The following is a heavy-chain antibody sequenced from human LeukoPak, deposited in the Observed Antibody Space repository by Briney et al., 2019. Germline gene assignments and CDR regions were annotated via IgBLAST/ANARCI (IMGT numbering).Heavy chain of an antibody. CDR1: GFTFSSYG. CDR2: ISYDGSNK. V-gene: IGHV3-30*18. J-gene: IGHJ4*02. CDR3: AKGGLVVVTPFDY. D-gene: IGHD3-22*01. Sequence: GGSLRLSCAASGFTFSSYGMHWVRQAPGKGLEWVAVISYDGSNKYYADSVKGRFTISRDNSKNTLYLQMNSLRAEDTAVYYCAKGGLVVVTPFDYWGQGTLVTVSS.